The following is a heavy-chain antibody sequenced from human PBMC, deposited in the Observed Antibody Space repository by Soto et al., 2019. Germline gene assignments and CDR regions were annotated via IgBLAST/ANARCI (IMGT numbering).Heavy chain of an antibody. Sequence: QVQLQESGPGLVKPSGTLSLTCAVSGGSISSSNWWSWVRQPPGKGLEWIGEIYHSGSTNYNPSLKSRVTMSVAKSKNQSSLKLRSVTAAAPAVYSCAVTGASGGSGYYPYYFDYWGQGSLVTVSS. J-gene: IGHJ4*02. CDR3: AVTGASGGSGYYPYYFDY. CDR2: IYHSGST. CDR1: GGSISSSNW. D-gene: IGHD3-22*01. V-gene: IGHV4-4*02.